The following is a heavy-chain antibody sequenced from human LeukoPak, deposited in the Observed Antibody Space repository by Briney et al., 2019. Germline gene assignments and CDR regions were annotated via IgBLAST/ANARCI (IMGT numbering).Heavy chain of an antibody. D-gene: IGHD6-13*01. J-gene: IGHJ6*03. V-gene: IGHV4-34*01. CDR1: GGSFSGYY. Sequence: SETLSLTCAVYGGSFSGYYWSWIRQPPGKGLEWIGEINHSGSTNYNPSLKSRVTISVDTSKNQFSLKLSSVTAADTAVYYCARGQSSKAPRKKYHYYYYMDVWGKGTTVTVSS. CDR2: INHSGST. CDR3: ARGQSSKAPRKKYHYYYYMDV.